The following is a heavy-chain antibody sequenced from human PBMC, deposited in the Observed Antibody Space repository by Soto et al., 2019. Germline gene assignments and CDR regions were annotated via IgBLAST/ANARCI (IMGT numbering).Heavy chain of an antibody. CDR3: ARDYRVGRYDFWSGYPKSHNARPFDY. CDR2: ISSSGSTI. D-gene: IGHD3-3*01. V-gene: IGHV3-11*01. CDR1: GFTFSDYY. J-gene: IGHJ4*02. Sequence: QVQLVESGGGLVKPGGSLRLSCAASGFTFSDYYMSWIPQAPGKGLEWVSYISSSGSTIYYADSVKGRFTISRDNAKNSLYLQMNSLRAEDTAVYYCARDYRVGRYDFWSGYPKSHNARPFDYWGQGTLVTVSS.